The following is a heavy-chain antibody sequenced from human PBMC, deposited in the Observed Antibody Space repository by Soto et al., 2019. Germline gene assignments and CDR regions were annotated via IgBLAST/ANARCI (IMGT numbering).Heavy chain of an antibody. CDR2: MNPNSGNT. V-gene: IGHV1-8*01. CDR1: GYTFISYD. Sequence: GASVKVSCKASGYTFISYDTNWVRQATGQGLEWMGWMNPNSGNTGYAQKFQGRVTMTRNTSISTAYMELSSLRSEDTAVYYCARPLNNDYFGYWGQGTLVTVSS. J-gene: IGHJ4*02. CDR3: ARPLNNDYFGY.